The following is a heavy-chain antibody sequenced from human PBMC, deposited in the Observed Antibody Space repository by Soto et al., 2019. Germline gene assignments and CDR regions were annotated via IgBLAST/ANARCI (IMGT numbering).Heavy chain of an antibody. CDR1: GCSFTSYW. V-gene: IGHV5-51*01. CDR3: ARHHIAARSNYYYMDV. J-gene: IGHJ6*03. CDR2: IYPGDSDT. Sequence: GESLKISCKGSGCSFTSYWIGWVRQMPGKGLEWMGIIYPGDSDTRCSPSFQGQVTISADKSISTAYLQWSSLKASDTAMYYCARHHIAARSNYYYMDVWGKGTTVTVSS. D-gene: IGHD6-6*01.